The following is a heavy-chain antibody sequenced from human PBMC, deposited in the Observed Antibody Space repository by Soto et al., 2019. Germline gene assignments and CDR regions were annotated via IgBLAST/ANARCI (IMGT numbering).Heavy chain of an antibody. D-gene: IGHD1-26*01. V-gene: IGHV4-61*01. CDR1: GGSVSSGSYY. J-gene: IGHJ4*02. CDR3: ARDIGMNGTFDY. CDR2: IYYSGST. Sequence: SETLSLTCTVSGGSVSSGSYYWSWIRQPPGKGLEWIGYIYYSGSTNYNPSLKSRVTISVDTSKNQFSLKLSSVTAADTAVYYCARDIGMNGTFDYWGQGTLVTVYS.